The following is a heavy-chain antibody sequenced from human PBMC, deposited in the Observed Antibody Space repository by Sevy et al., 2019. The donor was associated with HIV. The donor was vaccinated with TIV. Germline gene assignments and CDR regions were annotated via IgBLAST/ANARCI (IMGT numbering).Heavy chain of an antibody. CDR3: AKFGDYYDSGGYYWYFDF. J-gene: IGHJ2*01. V-gene: IGHV3-23*01. CDR1: GFLFSDYA. D-gene: IGHD3-22*01. CDR2: ISGGDDST. Sequence: GGSLRLSCAASGFLFSDYAMSWVRQAPGKGLEWVSSISGGDDSTYYADSVKGRFTVSRDNSKNTLYLQMNTLRAEDTALYYCAKFGDYYDSGGYYWYFDFWGRGTLVTVSS.